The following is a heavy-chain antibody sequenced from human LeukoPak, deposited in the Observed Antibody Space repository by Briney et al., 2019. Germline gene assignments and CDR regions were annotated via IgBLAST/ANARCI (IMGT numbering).Heavy chain of an antibody. CDR1: GFTFSSYG. Sequence: GGSLRLSCAASGFTFSSYGFHWVRQAPGKGLEWVAVIWYDGSNKYYADSVKGRFTISRDNSKNTLYLQMNSLRAEDTAVYYCARAGSRNWFDPWGQGTLVTVSS. J-gene: IGHJ5*02. CDR3: ARAGSRNWFDP. V-gene: IGHV3-33*01. D-gene: IGHD6-19*01. CDR2: IWYDGSNK.